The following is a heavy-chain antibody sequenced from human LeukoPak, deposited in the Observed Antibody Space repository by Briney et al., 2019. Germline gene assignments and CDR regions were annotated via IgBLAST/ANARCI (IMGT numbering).Heavy chain of an antibody. V-gene: IGHV1-18*01. CDR2: ISAYNGNT. Sequence: ASVKVSCKASGYTFTSYGISWVRQAPGQGLEWMGWISAYNGNTNYAQKLQGRVTMTTDTSTSTAYMELRSLRSDDTAVYYCARDVLGTDAYYMDVWGKGTTVTVSS. D-gene: IGHD2-8*01. CDR1: GYTFTSYG. CDR3: ARDVLGTDAYYMDV. J-gene: IGHJ6*03.